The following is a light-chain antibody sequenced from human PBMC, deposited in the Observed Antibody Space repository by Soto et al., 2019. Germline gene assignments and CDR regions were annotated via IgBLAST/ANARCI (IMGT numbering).Light chain of an antibody. Sequence: EIVLTQSPATLSLSLGETATLSCRASQSVGSYLAWYQQKPGQAPRLLIYDASTRATGIPARFSGSGSGTDFTHTISSLEAEDFSVYYCQQRTNSPPVTFGGGTKVEIK. J-gene: IGKJ4*01. V-gene: IGKV3-11*01. CDR3: QQRTNSPPVT. CDR1: QSVGSY. CDR2: DAS.